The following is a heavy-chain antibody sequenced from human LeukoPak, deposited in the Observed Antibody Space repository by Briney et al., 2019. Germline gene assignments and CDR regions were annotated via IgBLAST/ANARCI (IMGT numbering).Heavy chain of an antibody. CDR3: ARDRPLGYCSGGSCPELDY. CDR1: GFTFSSYS. Sequence: PGGSLRLSCAASGFTFSSYSMNWVRQAPGKGLEWVSSISSSSSYIYYADSVKGRFTISRDNAKNSLYLQMNSLRAEDTAVYYCARDRPLGYCSGGSCPELDYWGQGTLVTVSS. V-gene: IGHV3-21*01. J-gene: IGHJ4*02. D-gene: IGHD2-15*01. CDR2: ISSSSSYI.